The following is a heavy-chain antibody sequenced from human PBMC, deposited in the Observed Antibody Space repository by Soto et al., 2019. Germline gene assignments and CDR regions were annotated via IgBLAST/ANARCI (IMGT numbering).Heavy chain of an antibody. D-gene: IGHD1-26*01. CDR2: INHSGST. CDR1: GGSFSGYY. V-gene: IGHV4-34*01. Sequence: SETLSLTCAVYGGSFSGYYWSWIRQPPGKGLEWIGEINHSGSTNYNPSLKSRVTISVDTSKNQFSLKLSSVTAADTAVYYCARGGGSYSSYDYWGQGTRVTVSS. J-gene: IGHJ4*02. CDR3: ARGGGSYSSYDY.